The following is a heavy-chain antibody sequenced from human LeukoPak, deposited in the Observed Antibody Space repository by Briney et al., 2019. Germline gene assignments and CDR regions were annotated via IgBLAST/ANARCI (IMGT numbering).Heavy chain of an antibody. CDR3: ARLIVVVPAALP. Sequence: SETLSLTCAVYGGSFSGYYWSWIRQPPGKGLEWIGEINHSGSTNYNPSLKSRVTISVDTSKNQFSLKLSSVTAADTAVYYCARLIVVVPAALPWGQGTLVTVSS. CDR1: GGSFSGYY. V-gene: IGHV4-34*01. CDR2: INHSGST. D-gene: IGHD2-2*01. J-gene: IGHJ5*02.